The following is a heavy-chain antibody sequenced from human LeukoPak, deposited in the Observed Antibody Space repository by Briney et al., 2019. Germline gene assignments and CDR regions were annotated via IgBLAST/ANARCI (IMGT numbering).Heavy chain of an antibody. Sequence: NTSETLSLTCAVYGGSFSGYYWSWIRQPPGKGLEWIREINHSGSTNYNPSLKSRVTISVDTSKNQFSLKLSSVTAADTAVYYCARRFSGFYDSSGYYYSNYFDYWGQGTLVTVSS. CDR3: ARRFSGFYDSSGYYYSNYFDY. CDR2: INHSGST. D-gene: IGHD3-22*01. J-gene: IGHJ4*02. V-gene: IGHV4-34*01. CDR1: GGSFSGYY.